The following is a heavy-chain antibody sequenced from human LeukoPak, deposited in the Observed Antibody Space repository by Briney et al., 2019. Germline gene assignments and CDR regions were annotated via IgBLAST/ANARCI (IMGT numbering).Heavy chain of an antibody. Sequence: GGSLRLSCAASGFTFSSYWMHWVRQAPGKGLEWVSYISSSGSTIYYADSAKGRFTISRDNAKNSLYLQMNSLRAEDTAVYYCARVSEYYDFWSGKSGYYMDVWGKGTTVTVSS. CDR1: GFTFSSYW. CDR2: ISSSGSTI. J-gene: IGHJ6*03. CDR3: ARVSEYYDFWSGKSGYYMDV. D-gene: IGHD3-3*01. V-gene: IGHV3-48*04.